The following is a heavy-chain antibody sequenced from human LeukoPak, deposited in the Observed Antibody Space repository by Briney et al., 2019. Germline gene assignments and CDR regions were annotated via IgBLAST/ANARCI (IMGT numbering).Heavy chain of an antibody. CDR2: IYYSGST. D-gene: IGHD2-2*03. CDR1: GGSISSGGYY. J-gene: IGHJ4*02. Sequence: SQTLSLTCTVSGGSISSGGYYWSWIRQHPGKGLEWIGYIYYSGSTYYNPSLKSRVTISVDTSKNQFSLKLSSVTAADTAVYYCARAPGYCSSTSCPTPWVFDYWGQGTLVTVSS. V-gene: IGHV4-31*03. CDR3: ARAPGYCSSTSCPTPWVFDY.